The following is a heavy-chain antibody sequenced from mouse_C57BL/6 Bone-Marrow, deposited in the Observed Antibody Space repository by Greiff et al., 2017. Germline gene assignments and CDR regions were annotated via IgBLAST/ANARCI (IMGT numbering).Heavy chain of an antibody. Sequence: EVMLVESGGGLVKPGGSLKLSCAASGFTFSSYAMSWVRQTPEKRLEWVATISDGGSYTYYPANVKGRFPISRDNAKNNLYLQMSHLKSEDTAMYYCARDEGKAYWGQGTLVTVSA. V-gene: IGHV5-4*01. J-gene: IGHJ3*01. CDR1: GFTFSSYA. CDR3: ARDEGKAY. CDR2: ISDGGSYT.